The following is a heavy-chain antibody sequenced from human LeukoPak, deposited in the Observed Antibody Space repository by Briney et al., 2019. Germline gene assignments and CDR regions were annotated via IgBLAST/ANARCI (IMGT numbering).Heavy chain of an antibody. CDR1: GGTFSSYA. Sequence: SVKVSCKASGGTFSSYAISWVRQAPGQGLEWMGGNIPIFGTANYAQKFQGRVTITADESTSTAYMELSSLRSEDTAVYYCARGYNYYGSGSSVQDYWGQGTLVTVSS. D-gene: IGHD3-10*01. J-gene: IGHJ4*02. CDR2: NIPIFGTA. CDR3: ARGYNYYGSGSSVQDY. V-gene: IGHV1-69*13.